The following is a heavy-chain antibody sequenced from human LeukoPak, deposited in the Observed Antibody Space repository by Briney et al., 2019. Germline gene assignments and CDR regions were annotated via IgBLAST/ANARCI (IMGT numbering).Heavy chain of an antibody. CDR2: IYHSGST. CDR3: ARYSPGFGEPKFDY. J-gene: IGHJ4*02. Sequence: PSGTLSLTCAVSGGSISSSNWWSWVRPPPGKGLEWIGEIYHSGSTNYNPSLKSRVTISVDKSKNQFSLKLSSVTAADTAVYYCARYSPGFGEPKFDYWGQGTLVTVSS. CDR1: GGSISSSNW. D-gene: IGHD3-10*01. V-gene: IGHV4-4*02.